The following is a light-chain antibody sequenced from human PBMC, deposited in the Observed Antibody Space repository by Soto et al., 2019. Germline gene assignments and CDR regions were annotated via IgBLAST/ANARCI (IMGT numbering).Light chain of an antibody. CDR1: HDIDNY. CDR2: DAF. CDR3: QHYEFLLRWT. J-gene: IGKJ1*01. Sequence: EIQMTQSPSSLSASIGDRVTITCQASHDIDNYLNWFQQKPGKAPKLLIYDAFNLETGVPSRFSGSGSRTDFTLTISSLQPEDIATYYCQHYEFLLRWTFGQGTKVEIK. V-gene: IGKV1-33*01.